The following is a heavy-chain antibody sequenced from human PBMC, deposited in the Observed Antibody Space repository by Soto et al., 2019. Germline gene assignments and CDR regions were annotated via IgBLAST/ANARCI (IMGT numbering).Heavy chain of an antibody. J-gene: IGHJ3*01. D-gene: IGHD3-10*01. V-gene: IGHV3-7*05. CDR2: IKEDGTKN. Sequence: VQLVESGGGLVQPGGSLRLSCEASGFTISSYWMAWVRQAPGKGLEWVANIKEDGTKNYYMDSVKGRFTISRDNAKNSLYLQMNSLRAEDTAVYYCGRGWSGITAWGQGTTVTVSS. CDR1: GFTISSYW. CDR3: GRGWSGITA.